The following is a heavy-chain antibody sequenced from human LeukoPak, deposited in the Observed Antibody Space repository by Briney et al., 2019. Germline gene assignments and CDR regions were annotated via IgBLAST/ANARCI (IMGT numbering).Heavy chain of an antibody. CDR3: AREPAAAGTGDY. J-gene: IGHJ4*02. D-gene: IGHD6-13*01. CDR2: INPNSGGT. V-gene: IGHV1-2*02. CDR1: GYTFTGYY. Sequence: ASVKVSCKASGYTFTGYYMHWVRQAPGQGLEWMGWINPNSGGTNYAQKFQGRVTMTRDTSISTAYMELSRLRSDDTAAYYCAREPAAAGTGDYWGQGTLVTVSS.